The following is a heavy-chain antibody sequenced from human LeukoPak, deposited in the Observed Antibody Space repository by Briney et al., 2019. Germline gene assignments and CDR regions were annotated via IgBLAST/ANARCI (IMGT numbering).Heavy chain of an antibody. J-gene: IGHJ1*01. CDR3: ARESYGYVWGSQPPEYFQH. CDR1: GYTFTSYG. Sequence: RASVKVSCKASGYTFTSYGISWVRQAPGQGLEWMGWISAYNGNTNYAQKLQGRVTMTTDTSTSTAYMELSRLRSDDTAVYYCARESYGYVWGSQPPEYFQHWGQGTLVTVSS. CDR2: ISAYNGNT. D-gene: IGHD3-16*01. V-gene: IGHV1-18*01.